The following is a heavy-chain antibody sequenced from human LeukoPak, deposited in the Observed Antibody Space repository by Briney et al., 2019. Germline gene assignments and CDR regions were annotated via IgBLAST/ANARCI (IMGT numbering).Heavy chain of an antibody. Sequence: SQTLSLTCAVSGGSISSYYWSWIRQPAGKGLEWIGRIYTSGSTNYNPSLKSRVTMSVDTSKNQFSLKLSSVTAADTAVYYCARDLRVTTIRYYYYGMDVWGQGTTVTVSS. V-gene: IGHV4-4*07. CDR3: ARDLRVTTIRYYYYGMDV. CDR1: GGSISSYY. J-gene: IGHJ6*02. D-gene: IGHD4-11*01. CDR2: IYTSGST.